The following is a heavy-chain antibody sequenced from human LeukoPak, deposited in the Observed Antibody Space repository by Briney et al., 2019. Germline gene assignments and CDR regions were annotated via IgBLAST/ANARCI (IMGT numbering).Heavy chain of an antibody. CDR2: ISSSSSYI. CDR1: GFTFSSYS. CDR3: ARERVIAAAGVLYAFDI. V-gene: IGHV3-21*01. Sequence: NPGGSLRPSCAASGFTFSSYSMNWVRQAPGKGLEWVSSISSSSSYIYYADSVKGRFTISRDNAKNSLYLQMNSLRAEDTAVYYCARERVIAAAGVLYAFDIWGQGTMATVSS. J-gene: IGHJ3*02. D-gene: IGHD6-13*01.